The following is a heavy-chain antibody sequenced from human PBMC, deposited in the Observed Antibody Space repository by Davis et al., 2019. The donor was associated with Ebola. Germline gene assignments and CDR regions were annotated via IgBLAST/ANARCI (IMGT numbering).Heavy chain of an antibody. CDR1: GYTFTEYG. Sequence: ASVKVSCKASGYTFTEYGITWVRQAPGQGLEWMGWFSAHNGNRYYAEKFQGRVTMTKDTSTNTAYMEVRSLRAEDTAVYYCVRDPALVVTGGGWFFGLWGRGTLVTVSS. J-gene: IGHJ2*01. V-gene: IGHV1-18*01. CDR3: VRDPALVVTGGGWFFGL. D-gene: IGHD2-21*02. CDR2: FSAHNGNR.